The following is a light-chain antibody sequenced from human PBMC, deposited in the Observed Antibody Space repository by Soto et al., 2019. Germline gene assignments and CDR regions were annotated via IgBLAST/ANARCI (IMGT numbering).Light chain of an antibody. V-gene: IGKV1-5*01. CDR2: DAS. CDR1: QSLSSW. CDR3: QQYKIFYS. J-gene: IGKJ2*03. Sequence: IQMTQSPSTLSASVGDRVTITCRASQSLSSWLAWYQQKPGKAPKLLIYDASSLESGVPSRFSGSGSGTEFTLTISSLQPDDFATYYCQQYKIFYSFAQGTKLEIK.